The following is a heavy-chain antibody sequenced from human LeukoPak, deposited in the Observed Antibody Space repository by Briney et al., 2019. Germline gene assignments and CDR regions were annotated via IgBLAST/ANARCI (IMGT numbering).Heavy chain of an antibody. D-gene: IGHD1-1*01. V-gene: IGHV1-18*01. CDR1: GYTFTSYG. Sequence: ASVKVSCKASGYTFTSYGISWVRQAPGQGLEWMGWISAYNGNTNYAQKLQGRVTMTTDTSTSTAYIELRSLRSDDTAVYYCARVHLGENYYYYYMDVWGKGTTVTVSS. CDR2: ISAYNGNT. J-gene: IGHJ6*03. CDR3: ARVHLGENYYYYYMDV.